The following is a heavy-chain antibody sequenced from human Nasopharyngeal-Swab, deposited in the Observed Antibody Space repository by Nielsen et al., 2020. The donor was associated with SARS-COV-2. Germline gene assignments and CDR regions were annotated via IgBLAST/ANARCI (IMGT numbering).Heavy chain of an antibody. D-gene: IGHD2-21*01. J-gene: IGHJ6*02. Sequence: RQAPGKGLEWIGEINHSGSTNYNPSLKSRVTTSVDTSKNQFSLKLSSVTAADTAVYYCARAGDIRYYYYGMDVWGQGTTVTVSS. V-gene: IGHV4-34*01. CDR3: ARAGDIRYYYYGMDV. CDR2: INHSGST.